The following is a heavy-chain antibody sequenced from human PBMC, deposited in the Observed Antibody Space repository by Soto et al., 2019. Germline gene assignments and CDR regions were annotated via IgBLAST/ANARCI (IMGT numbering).Heavy chain of an antibody. J-gene: IGHJ5*02. CDR2: IYYRGNT. V-gene: IGHV4-59*01. CDR3: ARVQKYRYYFDP. CDR1: GGLIDGDY. Sequence: QTLSPTRNVFGGLIDGDYCSWMREPPGKRLEWVGNIYYRGNTNYTPTLKNRVTISLDTSKNQFSLRLSSVTAADTAVYYCARVQKYRYYFDPWGQGTLVTVSS. D-gene: IGHD2-8*01.